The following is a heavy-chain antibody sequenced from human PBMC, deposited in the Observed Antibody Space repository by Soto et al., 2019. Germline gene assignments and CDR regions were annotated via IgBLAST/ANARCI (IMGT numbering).Heavy chain of an antibody. D-gene: IGHD6-6*01. CDR3: ARDNEYSSSVWDYYYYGMDV. Sequence: AGSLKLASAASGLTFRSWSVNWVPQAPGRGLDSVSSISSSSSYIYYADSVKGRFTISRDNAKNSLYLQMNSLRAEDTAVYYCARDNEYSSSVWDYYYYGMDVWGQGTTVPVSS. CDR1: GLTFRSWS. V-gene: IGHV3-21*01. CDR2: ISSSSSYI. J-gene: IGHJ6*02.